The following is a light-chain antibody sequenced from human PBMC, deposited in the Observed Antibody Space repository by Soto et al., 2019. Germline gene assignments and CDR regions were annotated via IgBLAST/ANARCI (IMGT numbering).Light chain of an antibody. CDR3: GSITRSSTSV. CDR2: DVT. CDR1: SSDVGGFEY. V-gene: IGLV2-14*01. Sequence: QSVLSQPASVSGSPGQSITISCTGTSSDVGGFEYVSWYQHQPGKAPKLIIYDVTKRPPGVSNRFSGSKSGNTASLTISGIQAEDEGDYYCGSITRSSTSVFGTGTKGTVL. J-gene: IGLJ1*01.